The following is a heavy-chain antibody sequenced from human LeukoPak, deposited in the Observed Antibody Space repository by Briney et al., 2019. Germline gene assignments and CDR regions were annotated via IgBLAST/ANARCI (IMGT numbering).Heavy chain of an antibody. Sequence: ASVKVSFTASGYTFTVYYMHWVRQAPGQGLEWMGWINPNSGGTNYAQKFQGRVTMTRDTSISTAYMELSRLRSNDTAVYYCARSGYSGYDSGGYWGQGTLVTVSS. J-gene: IGHJ4*02. CDR2: INPNSGGT. V-gene: IGHV1-2*02. D-gene: IGHD5-12*01. CDR3: ARSGYSGYDSGGY. CDR1: GYTFTVYY.